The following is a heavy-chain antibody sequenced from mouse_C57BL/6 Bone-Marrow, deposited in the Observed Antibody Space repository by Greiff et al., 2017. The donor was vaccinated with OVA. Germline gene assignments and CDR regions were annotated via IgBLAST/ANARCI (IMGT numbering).Heavy chain of an antibody. CDR3: ARHRDWAFAY. Sequence: EVKLMESGGGLVQPGGSLKLSCAASGFTFRDYYMYWVRQTPEKRLEWVAYISNGGGSTYYPDTVKGRFTISRDNAKNTLYLQMSRLKSEDTAMYYCARHRDWAFAYWGQGTLVTVSA. V-gene: IGHV5-12*01. CDR1: GFTFRDYY. J-gene: IGHJ3*01. D-gene: IGHD4-1*01. CDR2: ISNGGGST.